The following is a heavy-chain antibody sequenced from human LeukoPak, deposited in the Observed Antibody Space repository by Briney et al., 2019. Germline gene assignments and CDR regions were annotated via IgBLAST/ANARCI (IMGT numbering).Heavy chain of an antibody. CDR2: ISDYSGNT. Sequence: ASVKVSCKASGYSLSSNGISWARQAPGQGLEWMGWISDYSGNTKYAQNFQDRVTLTTDRSTNTAYMELRSLRSDDTAVYYCAREAAAGYYFDHWGQGTLVTVSS. D-gene: IGHD2-15*01. V-gene: IGHV1-18*01. CDR3: AREAAAGYYFDH. CDR1: GYSLSSNG. J-gene: IGHJ4*02.